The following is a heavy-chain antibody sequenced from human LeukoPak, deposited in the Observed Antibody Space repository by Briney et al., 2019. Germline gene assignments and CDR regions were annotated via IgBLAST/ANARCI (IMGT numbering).Heavy chain of an antibody. CDR3: ARDSLRGTFDY. CDR1: GFTFSSYA. CDR2: ISYDGSNK. D-gene: IGHD1-7*01. Sequence: GGSLRLSCAASGFTFSSYAMHWVRQAPGKGLEWVAVISYDGSNKYYADSVKGRFTISRDNSKNTLYLQMNSLRAEDTAVYYCARDSLRGTFDYWGQGTLVTVSS. J-gene: IGHJ4*02. V-gene: IGHV3-30-3*01.